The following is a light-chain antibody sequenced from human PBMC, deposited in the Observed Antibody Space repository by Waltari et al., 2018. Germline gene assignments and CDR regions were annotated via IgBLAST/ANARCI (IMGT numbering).Light chain of an antibody. Sequence: EIVLTQSPATLSLSPGERGTLSCRASQSVNTNLAWYQQKPAQAPRLLIYDASNRATGIPARSSGSGAWTEFTPTISSLEREDFAVYYCQQRTTWPSITFGQGTRLEIK. J-gene: IGKJ5*01. CDR1: QSVNTN. V-gene: IGKV3-11*01. CDR3: QQRTTWPSIT. CDR2: DAS.